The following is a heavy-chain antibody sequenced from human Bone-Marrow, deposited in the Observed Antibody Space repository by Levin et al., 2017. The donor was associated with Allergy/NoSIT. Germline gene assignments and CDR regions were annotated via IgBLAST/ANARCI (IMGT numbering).Heavy chain of an antibody. D-gene: IGHD3-22*01. J-gene: IGHJ4*02. CDR1: GFTFDDYA. Sequence: RAGGSLRLSCAASGFTFDDYAMHWVRQAPGKGLEWVSGISWNSGSIGYADSVKGRFTISRDNAKNSLYLQMNSLRAEDTALYYCAKDIGYYDSSGYPNFDYWGQGTLVTVSS. CDR3: AKDIGYYDSSGYPNFDY. CDR2: ISWNSGSI. V-gene: IGHV3-9*01.